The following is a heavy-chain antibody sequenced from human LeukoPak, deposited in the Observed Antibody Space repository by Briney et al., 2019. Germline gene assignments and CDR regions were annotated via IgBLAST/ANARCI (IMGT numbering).Heavy chain of an antibody. Sequence: GGSLRLSCAASGFTFSDYYMSWIRQAPGKGLEWGSYISSSSSTIYYADSVKGRFTISRDNAKNSLYLQMNSLRAEDTAVYYCARVSSSYRGLFDYWGQGTLVTVSS. CDR1: GFTFSDYY. V-gene: IGHV3-11*04. CDR2: ISSSSSTI. J-gene: IGHJ4*02. CDR3: ARVSSSYRGLFDY. D-gene: IGHD6-6*01.